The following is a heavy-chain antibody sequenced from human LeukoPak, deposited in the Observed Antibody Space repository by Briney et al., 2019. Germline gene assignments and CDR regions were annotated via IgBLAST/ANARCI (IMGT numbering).Heavy chain of an antibody. Sequence: KSSETLSLTCTVSGGSISSYYWSWIRQPPGKGLEWIGYIYYSGSTNYNPSLKSRVTISVDTSKNQFSLKLSSVTAADTVVYYCATVSYYYDSSGYYSWAFDIWGQGTMVTVSS. CDR3: ATVSYYYDSSGYYSWAFDI. V-gene: IGHV4-59*08. D-gene: IGHD3-22*01. J-gene: IGHJ3*02. CDR2: IYYSGST. CDR1: GGSISSYY.